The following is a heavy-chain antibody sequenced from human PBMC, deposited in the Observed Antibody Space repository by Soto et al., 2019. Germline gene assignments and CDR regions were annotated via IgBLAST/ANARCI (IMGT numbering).Heavy chain of an antibody. CDR3: ARDGVGPTYDY. Sequence: QVQLVESGGGVVQPGRSLRLSCAASGFTFSSYGMHWVRQAPGKGLEGVAVISSDGSNKYYADSVKGRFSIAGDNSKNPLYLQMNSLRAEEAAVYCCARDGVGPTYDYGGQGRLVAVSS. J-gene: IGHJ4*02. CDR1: GFTFSSYG. D-gene: IGHD3-16*01. CDR2: ISSDGSNK. V-gene: IGHV3-30*03.